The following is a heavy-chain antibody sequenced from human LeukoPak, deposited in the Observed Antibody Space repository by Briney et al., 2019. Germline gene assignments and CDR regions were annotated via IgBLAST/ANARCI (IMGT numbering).Heavy chain of an antibody. D-gene: IGHD5-18*01. Sequence: GGPLKLPCAPSGFTFSNCCLIWSRQAPGKGREGVASIKQDGSEKQYVGSVRGRFTISRDNAKNSLYLQMNSLRAEDTAVYYCARALSYSYGSMDFWGQGTLVIVSS. CDR1: GFTFSNCC. V-gene: IGHV3-7*01. CDR2: IKQDGSEK. CDR3: ARALSYSYGSMDF. J-gene: IGHJ4*02.